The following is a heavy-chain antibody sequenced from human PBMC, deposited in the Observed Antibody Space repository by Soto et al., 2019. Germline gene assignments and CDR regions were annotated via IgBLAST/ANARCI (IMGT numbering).Heavy chain of an antibody. CDR3: ARVRGVVVVAATQRGMDA. CDR1: GGTFSSYA. CDR2: IIPIFGTA. V-gene: IGHV1-69*12. Sequence: QVQLVQSGAEVKKPGSSVKVSCKASGGTFSSYAISWVRQAPGQGLEWMGGIIPIFGTANYAQKFQGRVTITADESTSTAYMELSSLRSEDTAVYYCARVRGVVVVAATQRGMDAWGQGTTVTVSS. D-gene: IGHD2-15*01. J-gene: IGHJ6*02.